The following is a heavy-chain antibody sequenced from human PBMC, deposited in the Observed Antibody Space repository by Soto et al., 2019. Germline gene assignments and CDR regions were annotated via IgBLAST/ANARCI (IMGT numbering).Heavy chain of an antibody. CDR1: GYKFTTYW. V-gene: IGHV5-51*01. Sequence: PGESLKISCKGSGYKFTTYWIGWVRQMPGKGLEWMAIIYPDDSDSRYSPSFQGQVTISADKSINTAYVQWSSLQASDTAIYYCARRVGTWPFHFDYWGQGTLVTVSS. J-gene: IGHJ4*02. CDR3: ARRVGTWPFHFDY. CDR2: IYPDDSDS.